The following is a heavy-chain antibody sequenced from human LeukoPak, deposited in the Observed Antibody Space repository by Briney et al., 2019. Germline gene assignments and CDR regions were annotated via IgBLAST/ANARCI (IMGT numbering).Heavy chain of an antibody. Sequence: SETLSLTCTVSGGSISSYYWSWIRQPPGKGLEWIGYIYYSGSTNYNPSLKSRVTISVDTSKNQFSLKLSSVTAADTAVYYCAGVTFGGVIKDWGQGALVTVSS. J-gene: IGHJ4*02. CDR3: AGVTFGGVIKD. V-gene: IGHV4-59*01. D-gene: IGHD3-16*01. CDR1: GGSISSYY. CDR2: IYYSGST.